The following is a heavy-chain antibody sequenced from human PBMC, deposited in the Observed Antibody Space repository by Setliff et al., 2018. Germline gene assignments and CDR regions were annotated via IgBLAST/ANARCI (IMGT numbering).Heavy chain of an antibody. Sequence: PSETLSLTCTVSGGSITSGGYYWNWIRHLPGKGLKWIGYIDSSGRTYYNPSLKSRIIISADASKNQFSLRLTSVTAADTALYYCARHGGGTPYYYESRGFDSWGQGTQVTVS. CDR2: IDSSGRT. J-gene: IGHJ4*02. D-gene: IGHD3-22*01. V-gene: IGHV4-31*03. CDR1: GGSITSGGYY. CDR3: ARHGGGTPYYYESRGFDS.